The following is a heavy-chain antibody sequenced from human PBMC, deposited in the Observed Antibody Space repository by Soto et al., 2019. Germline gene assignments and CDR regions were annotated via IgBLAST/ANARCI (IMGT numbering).Heavy chain of an antibody. Sequence: SETLSLTCTVSGASISSSYWSWIRQSPGKGLEWIGYIYYSGRTNYNPSLKSRVSISVDTSKNHFSLQLRSVTAADTAVYYCARVGGDDFGDSGGFDYWGQGTLVTVSS. CDR2: IYYSGRT. J-gene: IGHJ4*02. CDR1: GASISSSY. CDR3: ARVGGDDFGDSGGFDY. D-gene: IGHD4-17*01. V-gene: IGHV4-59*01.